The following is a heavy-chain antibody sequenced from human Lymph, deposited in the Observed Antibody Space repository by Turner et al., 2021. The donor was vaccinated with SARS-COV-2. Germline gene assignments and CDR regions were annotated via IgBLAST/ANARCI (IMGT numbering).Heavy chain of an antibody. CDR1: GFTLDGYG. CDR3: AKGRRFGMDV. Sequence: EVPLAESGGGLVPPGRSLRPSCAASGFTLDGYGMHWVRQAPGKGLEWVSGISWNSGSIGYADSMKGRFTISRDNAKNSLYLQMNSLRAEDTALYYCAKGRRFGMDVWGQGTTVTVSS. V-gene: IGHV3-9*01. J-gene: IGHJ6*02. CDR2: ISWNSGSI.